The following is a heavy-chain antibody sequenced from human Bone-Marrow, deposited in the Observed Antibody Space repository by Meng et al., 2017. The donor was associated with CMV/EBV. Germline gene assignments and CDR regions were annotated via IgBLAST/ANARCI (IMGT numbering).Heavy chain of an antibody. CDR2: TRNKANSYTT. D-gene: IGHD2-2*02. V-gene: IGHV3-72*01. CDR3: ARVSTSYHTSGMDV. J-gene: IGHJ6*02. Sequence: GESLKISCAASGFTFSDHYMDWVRQAPGKGLEWVGRTRNKANSYTTEYAASVKGRFTISRDDSKNSLYLQMNSLKTEDTAVYYCARVSTSYHTSGMDVWGQGTTVTVSS. CDR1: GFTFSDHY.